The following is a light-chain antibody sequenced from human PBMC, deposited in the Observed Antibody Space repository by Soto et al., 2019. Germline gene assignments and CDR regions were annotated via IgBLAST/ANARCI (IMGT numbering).Light chain of an antibody. CDR3: AAWDDSLNGWV. J-gene: IGLJ3*02. V-gene: IGLV1-44*01. Sequence: QLVLTQPPSASETPGQRVTISCSGSSSNIGTNTVNWYQQLPGTAPKLLIFSNNQRPSGVPDRISGSKSGTSASLAISGLQSEDEADYYCAAWDDSLNGWVFGGGTKLTVL. CDR1: SSNIGTNT. CDR2: SNN.